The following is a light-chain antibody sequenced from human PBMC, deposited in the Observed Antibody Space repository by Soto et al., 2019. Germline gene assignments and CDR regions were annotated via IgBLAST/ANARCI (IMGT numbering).Light chain of an antibody. V-gene: IGKV3-20*01. CDR3: QHYGSSRT. CDR2: DAS. Sequence: EIVLTQSPAALSLSPGDRATLSCRASQSVSSYYLAWYQQKPGQAPRLLIYDASTRATGIPDRFSGSGSGTDFTLTISRLEPEDFAVYYCQHYGSSRTFGQGTKVDIK. CDR1: QSVSSYY. J-gene: IGKJ1*01.